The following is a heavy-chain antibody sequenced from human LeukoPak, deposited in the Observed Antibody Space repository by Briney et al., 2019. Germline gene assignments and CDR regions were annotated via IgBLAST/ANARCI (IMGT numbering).Heavy chain of an antibody. Sequence: GGSLRPSCAASGFTVSSNYMSWVRQAPGKGLEWVSIIYSGGSTYYADSVKGRFTISRDNSKNTLYLQMNSLRAEDTAVYYCAGAAAGTGAFDIWGQGTMVTVSS. CDR1: GFTVSSNY. CDR2: IYSGGST. V-gene: IGHV3-53*01. CDR3: AGAAAGTGAFDI. D-gene: IGHD6-13*01. J-gene: IGHJ3*02.